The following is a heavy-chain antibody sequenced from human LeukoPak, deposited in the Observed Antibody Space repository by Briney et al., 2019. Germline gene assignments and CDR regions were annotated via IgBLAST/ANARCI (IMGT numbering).Heavy chain of an antibody. J-gene: IGHJ4*02. CDR2: IYYSGST. CDR1: GGFISSYY. CDR3: ARSQDYYEFDY. Sequence: PSETLSLTCTVSGGFISSYYWSWIRQPPGKGLEWIGYIYYSGSTNYNPSLKSRVTISVDTSKNQFSLKLSSVTAADTAVYYCARSQDYYEFDYWGQGSLVTVSS. V-gene: IGHV4-59*08. D-gene: IGHD3-16*01.